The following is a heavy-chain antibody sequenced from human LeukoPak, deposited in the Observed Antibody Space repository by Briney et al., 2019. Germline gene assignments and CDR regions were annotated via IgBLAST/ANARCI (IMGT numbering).Heavy chain of an antibody. V-gene: IGHV4-59*01. Sequence: SGTPSLTRTVSGWSLSSYHWSWIRQPPGKGLEGIGDIYYSGSTNYNPSLKSRVTISVDTSKNQFSLKLSSVTAADTAVYYCARANLAYYDFWKDGMDVWGQGTTVTVSS. J-gene: IGHJ6*02. CDR1: GWSLSSYH. CDR2: IYYSGST. CDR3: ARANLAYYDFWKDGMDV. D-gene: IGHD3-3*01.